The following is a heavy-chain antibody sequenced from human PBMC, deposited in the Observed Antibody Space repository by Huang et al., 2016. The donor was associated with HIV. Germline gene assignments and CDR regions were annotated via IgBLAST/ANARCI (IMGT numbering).Heavy chain of an antibody. Sequence: QVQLVQSGAEVKKPGASVKVSCKASGYTFSNYDINWVRQAPGQGLEWMGWMNPNSGNTGYARKFQGRVTMTRGTSISTAYMELSRLRFEDTAVYYCATLPPVNYGRSGGRVRDYWGQGSLVTVSS. J-gene: IGHJ4*02. CDR3: ATLPPVNYGRSGGRVRDY. CDR2: MNPNSGNT. V-gene: IGHV1-8*01. D-gene: IGHD2-15*01. CDR1: GYTFSNYD.